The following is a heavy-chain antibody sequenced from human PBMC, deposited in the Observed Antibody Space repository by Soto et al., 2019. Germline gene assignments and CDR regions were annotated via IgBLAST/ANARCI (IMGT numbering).Heavy chain of an antibody. D-gene: IGHD3-16*01. V-gene: IGHV3-23*01. CDR1: GFTFSSYA. Sequence: EVQVLESGGGLVQPGGSLRLSCAASGFTFSSYAMSWVRQAPGKGLEWVSGITGSGGNTYYADSVKGRFTISRDNSKNTLYLQMNSLRAEDTAVYFCAKDLGFGRLNFDYWGQGALVTVSS. CDR3: AKDLGFGRLNFDY. J-gene: IGHJ4*02. CDR2: ITGSGGNT.